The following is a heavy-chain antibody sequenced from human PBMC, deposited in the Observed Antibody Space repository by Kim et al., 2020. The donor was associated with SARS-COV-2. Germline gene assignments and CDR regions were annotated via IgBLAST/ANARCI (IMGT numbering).Heavy chain of an antibody. Sequence: SETLSLTCTVSGGSISSSSYYWGWIRQPPGKGLEWIGSIYYSGSTYYNPSLKSRVTISVDTSKNQFSLKLSSVTAADTAVYYCARLLYSSGRFDPWGQGTLVTVSS. CDR1: GGSISSSSYY. CDR3: ARLLYSSGRFDP. J-gene: IGHJ5*02. V-gene: IGHV4-39*01. CDR2: IYYSGST. D-gene: IGHD6-19*01.